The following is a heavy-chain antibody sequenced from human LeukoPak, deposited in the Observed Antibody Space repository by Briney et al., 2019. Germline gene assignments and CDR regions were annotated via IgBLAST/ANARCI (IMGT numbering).Heavy chain of an antibody. V-gene: IGHV3-30*04. CDR2: ISYDGSNK. Sequence: PGRSLRLSCAASGFTFSSYAMHWVRQAPGKGLEWVAVISYDGSNKYYADSVKGRFTISRDNSKNTLYLQMNSLRAEDTAIYYCAKSRDVVWFGEFDPWGQGTLVTVSS. J-gene: IGHJ5*02. D-gene: IGHD3-10*01. CDR1: GFTFSSYA. CDR3: AKSRDVVWFGEFDP.